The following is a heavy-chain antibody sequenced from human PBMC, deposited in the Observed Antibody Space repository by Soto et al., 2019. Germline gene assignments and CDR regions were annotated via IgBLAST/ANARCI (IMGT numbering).Heavy chain of an antibody. CDR1: GFTFSSYG. Sequence: QVQLVESGGGVVQPGRSLRLSCAASGFTFSSYGMHWVRQAPGKGLEWVAVISYDGSNKYYADSVKGRLTISIDNSKNTLYLQMNSLRAEDTAVYYCAKIRVGLSSSYAGYGMDVWGQGTTVTVSS. CDR3: AKIRVGLSSSYAGYGMDV. V-gene: IGHV3-30*18. D-gene: IGHD6-13*01. J-gene: IGHJ6*02. CDR2: ISYDGSNK.